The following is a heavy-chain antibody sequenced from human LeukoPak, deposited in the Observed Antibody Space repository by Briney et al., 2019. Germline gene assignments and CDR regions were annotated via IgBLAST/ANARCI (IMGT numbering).Heavy chain of an antibody. Sequence: SVKVSCKASGGTFSSYAISWVRQAPGQGLEWMGGIIPIFGTANYAQKFQGRVTITADESTSTAYMELSSLRSEDTAVYYCARSMGRGSSWYFFFDCWGQGTLVTVSS. J-gene: IGHJ4*02. D-gene: IGHD6-13*01. V-gene: IGHV1-69*13. CDR1: GGTFSSYA. CDR2: IIPIFGTA. CDR3: ARSMGRGSSWYFFFDC.